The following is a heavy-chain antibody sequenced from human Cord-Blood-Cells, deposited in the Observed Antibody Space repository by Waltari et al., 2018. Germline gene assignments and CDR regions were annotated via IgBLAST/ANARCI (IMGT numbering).Heavy chain of an antibody. J-gene: IGHJ4*02. CDR2: INPNSGGT. V-gene: IGHV1-2*02. CDR3: ARGGRRGSGSYYFDY. CDR1: GYTFTGYY. D-gene: IGHD3-10*01. Sequence: QVQLVQSGAEVKKPGASVKVSCKASGYTFTGYYMHWVRQAPGQGLEWMGLINPNSGGTNYGRKFQGRVTMTRDTSISTAYMELSRLRSDDTAVYYCARGGRRGSGSYYFDYWGQGTLVTVSS.